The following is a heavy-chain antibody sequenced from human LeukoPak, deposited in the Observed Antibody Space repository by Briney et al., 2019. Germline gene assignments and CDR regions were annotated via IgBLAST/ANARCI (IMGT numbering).Heavy chain of an antibody. CDR3: ARVGAVAGTLDS. V-gene: IGHV3-74*01. CDR2: IKSDGMTT. CDR1: GFPFNSYW. Sequence: GGSLRLSCAASGFPFNSYWMHWVRQAPGKGLVWVSRIKSDGMTTNYADSVKGRFTISRDNAKNTLYLQMNSLRAEDTAVYYCARVGAVAGTLDSWGQGTQVTVSS. D-gene: IGHD6-19*01. J-gene: IGHJ4*02.